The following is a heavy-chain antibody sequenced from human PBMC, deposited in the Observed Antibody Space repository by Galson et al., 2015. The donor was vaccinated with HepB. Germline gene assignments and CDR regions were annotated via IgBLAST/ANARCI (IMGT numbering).Heavy chain of an antibody. D-gene: IGHD6-6*01. CDR3: AKDISSSYHYYMDV. Sequence: SLRLSCAASGFTFDDYAMHWVRQAPGKGLEWVSGISWNSGSIGYADTVKGRFTISRDNAKNSLYLQMNSLRAEDTALYYCAKDISSSYHYYMDVWGKGTTVTVSS. J-gene: IGHJ6*03. CDR1: GFTFDDYA. CDR2: ISWNSGSI. V-gene: IGHV3-9*01.